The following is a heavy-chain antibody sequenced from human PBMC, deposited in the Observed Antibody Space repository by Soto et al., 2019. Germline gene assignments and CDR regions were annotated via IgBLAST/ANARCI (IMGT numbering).Heavy chain of an antibody. CDR3: ARDLYDIVVVVAATGSVMDV. V-gene: IGHV3-30-3*01. CDR1: GFTFSSYA. Sequence: GGSLRLSCAASGFTFSSYAMHWVRQAPGKGLEWVAVISYDGSNKYYADSVKGRFTISRDNSKNTLYLQMNSLRAEDTAVYYCARDLYDIVVVVAATGSVMDVWGQGTTVTVSS. J-gene: IGHJ6*02. D-gene: IGHD2-15*01. CDR2: ISYDGSNK.